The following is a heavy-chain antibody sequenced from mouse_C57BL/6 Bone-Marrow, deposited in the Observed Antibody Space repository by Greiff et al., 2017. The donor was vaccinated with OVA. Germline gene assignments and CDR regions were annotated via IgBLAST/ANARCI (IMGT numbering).Heavy chain of an antibody. Sequence: EVKVVESGGGLVKPGGSLKLSCAASGFTFSSYAMSWVRQTPEKRLAWVATISAGGSYTYYPDNVKGRFTISRDNAKNNLYLQISHLKSEDTAMYYCAREEDSNYGYWYFDVWGTGTTVTGSS. D-gene: IGHD2-5*01. CDR1: GFTFSSYA. CDR3: AREEDSNYGYWYFDV. V-gene: IGHV5-4*01. CDR2: ISAGGSYT. J-gene: IGHJ1*03.